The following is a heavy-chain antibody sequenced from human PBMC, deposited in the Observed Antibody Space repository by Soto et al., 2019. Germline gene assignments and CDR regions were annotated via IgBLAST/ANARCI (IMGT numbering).Heavy chain of an antibody. CDR2: IKSDGSDT. V-gene: IGHV3-74*01. D-gene: IGHD6-13*01. CDR3: ARGGSSGWFRGFEY. Sequence: EVQLVESGGGLVQPGGSLRLSCAASGFSFSSYWMHWVRQAPGKGLVWVSNIKSDGSDTRYADSVKGRFTISRDNAKNTLYLQMHSLRDEDTAVYYCARGGSSGWFRGFEYWGQGTLATVSS. J-gene: IGHJ4*02. CDR1: GFSFSSYW.